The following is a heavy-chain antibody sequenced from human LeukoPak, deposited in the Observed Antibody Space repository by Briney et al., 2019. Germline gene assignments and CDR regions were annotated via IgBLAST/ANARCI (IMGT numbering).Heavy chain of an antibody. Sequence: GGSLRLSCAASGFTVSSNYMSWVRQAPGKGLEWVSVIYSGGNTYYADSVKGRFTISRDNSKNTVSLQMNSLRAEDTAVYNCARDSYYASGTGYWGQGTLVTVSS. J-gene: IGHJ4*02. D-gene: IGHD3-10*01. CDR2: IYSGGNT. CDR3: ARDSYYASGTGY. CDR1: GFTVSSNY. V-gene: IGHV3-66*01.